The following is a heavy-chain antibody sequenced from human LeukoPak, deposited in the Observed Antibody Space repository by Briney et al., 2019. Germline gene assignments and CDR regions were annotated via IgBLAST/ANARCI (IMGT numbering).Heavy chain of an antibody. D-gene: IGHD3-3*01. J-gene: IGHJ3*02. Sequence: SETLSLTCTVSGGSISSYYWSWIRQPPGKGLEWIGYIYYSGSTNYNPSLKSRVTISVDTSKNQFSLKLSSVTAADTAVYYCARALHYYDFWSGYQQSNAFDIWGQGTMVTVSS. CDR3: ARALHYYDFWSGYQQSNAFDI. CDR2: IYYSGST. V-gene: IGHV4-59*01. CDR1: GGSISSYY.